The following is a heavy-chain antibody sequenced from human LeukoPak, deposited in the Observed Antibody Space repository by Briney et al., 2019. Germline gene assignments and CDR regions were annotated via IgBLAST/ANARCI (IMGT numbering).Heavy chain of an antibody. CDR2: IKQDGSEK. D-gene: IGHD6-13*01. J-gene: IGHJ5*02. CDR3: ARDGSRIAAAGRWFDP. V-gene: IGHV3-7*03. CDR1: GFTFSSYW. Sequence: GGSLRLSCAASGFTFSSYWMSWVRQAPGKGLEWVANIKQDGSEKYYVDSVKGRFTISRDNAKNSLYLQMNSLRAEDTAVYYCARDGSRIAAAGRWFDPWGQGTLVTVSS.